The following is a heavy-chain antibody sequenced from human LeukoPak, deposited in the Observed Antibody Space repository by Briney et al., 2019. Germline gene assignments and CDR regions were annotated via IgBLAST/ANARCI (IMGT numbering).Heavy chain of an antibody. CDR2: IYDSGDT. J-gene: IGHJ5*02. Sequence: PSETLSLTCSVSGGSFNNYYWGWIRQSPGKGLEWIAYIYDSGDTNYNPSLKSRVAISIDKSKNQCFLKLSSVTAADTAVYYCARDETHFYGSGSSNWFDPWGQGILVTVSS. CDR3: ARDETHFYGSGSSNWFDP. CDR1: GGSFNNYY. D-gene: IGHD3-10*01. V-gene: IGHV4-59*01.